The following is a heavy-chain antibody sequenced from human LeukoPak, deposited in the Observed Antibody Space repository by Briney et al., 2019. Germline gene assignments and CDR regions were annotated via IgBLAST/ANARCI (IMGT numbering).Heavy chain of an antibody. Sequence: PSETLSLTCTVSGGSISSSSYYWGWIRQPPGKGLEWIGSIYYSGSTYYNPSLKSRVTISVDTSKNQFSLKLSSVTAADTAVYYCARRSWYGSGRVPYYFDYWGQGTLVTVSS. CDR1: GGSISSSSYY. CDR3: ARRSWYGSGRVPYYFDY. V-gene: IGHV4-39*01. J-gene: IGHJ4*02. CDR2: IYYSGST. D-gene: IGHD3-10*01.